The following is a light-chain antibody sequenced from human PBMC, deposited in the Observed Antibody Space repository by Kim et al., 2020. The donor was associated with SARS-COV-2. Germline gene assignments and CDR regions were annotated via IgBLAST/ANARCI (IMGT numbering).Light chain of an antibody. CDR2: DAS. V-gene: IGKV3-11*01. J-gene: IGKJ1*01. CDR3: QQRSNWPPT. CDR1: QSVSNS. Sequence: SLSPGERATLSCRARQSVSNSLAWYQQKPGQAPRLLIYDASNRAAGITARFSGSGSGTDFTLTITSLEPEDFAVYYCQQRSNWPPTFGQGTKVE.